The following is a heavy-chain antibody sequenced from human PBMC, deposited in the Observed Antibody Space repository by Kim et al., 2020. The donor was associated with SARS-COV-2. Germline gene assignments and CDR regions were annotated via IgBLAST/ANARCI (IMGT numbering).Heavy chain of an antibody. D-gene: IGHD6-13*01. V-gene: IGHV4-34*01. CDR3: ARGHSSSWYKWTDAFDI. Sequence: LKRRVTISVDPSKNQFSRKLSSVTAADTAVYYCARGHSSSWYKWTDAFDIWGQGTMVTVSS. J-gene: IGHJ3*02.